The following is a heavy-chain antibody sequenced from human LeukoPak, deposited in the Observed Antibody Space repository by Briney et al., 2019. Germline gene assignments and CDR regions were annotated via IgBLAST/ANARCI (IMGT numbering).Heavy chain of an antibody. CDR3: ARGPRITIFGVEYYYYYMDV. D-gene: IGHD3-3*01. J-gene: IGHJ6*03. V-gene: IGHV1-8*01. CDR2: MNPNSGNT. CDR1: GYTFTSYD. Sequence: ASVKVSCKASGYTFTSYDINWVRQATGQGLEWMGWMNPNSGNTGYAQKFQGRVTMTRNTPISTAYMELSSLRSEDTAVYYCARGPRITIFGVEYYYYYMDVWGKGTTVTVSS.